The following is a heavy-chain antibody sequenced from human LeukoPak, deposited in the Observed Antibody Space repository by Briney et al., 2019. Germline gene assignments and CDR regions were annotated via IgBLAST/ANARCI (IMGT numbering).Heavy chain of an antibody. V-gene: IGHV3-23*01. J-gene: IGHJ6*02. Sequence: GGSPRVSCAEPRYTYSSYAMSSGPEAPREGLERVSTFSGSGGAGTYYADSVKGRFTVSRDNSRNTLYLPMNSLRAEDTAVYYRVKFRGGRPFYGMDVWGQGTTVTVSS. CDR3: VKFRGGRPFYGMDV. D-gene: IGHD3-10*01. CDR1: RYTYSSYA. CDR2: FSGSGGAGT.